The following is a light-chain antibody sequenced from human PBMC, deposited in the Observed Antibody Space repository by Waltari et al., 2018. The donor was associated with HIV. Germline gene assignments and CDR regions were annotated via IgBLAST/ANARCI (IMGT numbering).Light chain of an antibody. CDR1: QSVYDY. CDR3: QQRSNWPLT. V-gene: IGKV3-11*01. CDR2: DTS. Sequence: EIVMTQSPATLSLSPGERATLSCRASQSVYDYVAWYQQKPGQAPRLLIYDTSNRATGVPARFSGSGSGTDFTLPIGSLEPEDFAVYYCQQRSNWPLTFGGGTQVEIK. J-gene: IGKJ4*01.